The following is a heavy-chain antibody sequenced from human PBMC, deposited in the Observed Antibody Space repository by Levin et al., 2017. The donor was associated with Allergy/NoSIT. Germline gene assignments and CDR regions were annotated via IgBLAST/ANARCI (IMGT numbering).Heavy chain of an antibody. CDR2: INHSGST. V-gene: IGHV4-34*01. CDR1: GASFSGYF. Sequence: SETLSLTCAVYGASFSGYFWSWIRQPPGKGLEWIGEINHSGSTNYNPSLKSRVTISVDQSKSQFSLKVTSVTDADTATYYCARVSSPSTETTRGDYADYWGQGTLVTVSS. J-gene: IGHJ4*02. CDR3: ARVSSPSTETTRGDYADY. D-gene: IGHD4-17*01.